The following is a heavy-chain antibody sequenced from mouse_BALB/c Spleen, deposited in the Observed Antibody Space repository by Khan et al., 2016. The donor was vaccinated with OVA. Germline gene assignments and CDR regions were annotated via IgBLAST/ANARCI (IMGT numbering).Heavy chain of an antibody. CDR2: IYPGTGST. CDR3: ARGSDFGNYFAY. J-gene: IGHJ3*01. V-gene: IGHV1S132*01. CDR1: GYIFTSYW. D-gene: IGHD2-1*01. Sequence: QVQLKQSGGDLVRPGASVKLSCKTSGYIFTSYWIHWVKQWSGQGLEWIARIYPGTGSTYYNENFKDQATLTADNSSSTAYMQLGSLKSEASAVFLCARGSDFGNYFAYWGQGTLVTVSA.